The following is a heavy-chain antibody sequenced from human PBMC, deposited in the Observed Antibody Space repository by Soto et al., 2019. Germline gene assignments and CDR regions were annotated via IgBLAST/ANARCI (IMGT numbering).Heavy chain of an antibody. CDR3: ARTLVPEMETTSPYFYGMDV. J-gene: IGHJ6*02. CDR1: GFTFRLST. Sequence: GGSLRLSCVASGFTFRLSTVYWVRQASGKGLEWLGRIRSEPEGYATAYAASVTGRFAISRDDSKKTTFLQMNGLKSEDTAVYYCARTLVPEMETTSPYFYGMDVWGQGTTVTVSS. CDR2: IRSEPEGYAT. D-gene: IGHD1-1*01. V-gene: IGHV3-73*01.